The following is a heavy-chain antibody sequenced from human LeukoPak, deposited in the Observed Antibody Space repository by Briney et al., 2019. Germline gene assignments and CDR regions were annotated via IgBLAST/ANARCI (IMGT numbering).Heavy chain of an antibody. D-gene: IGHD5-18*01. V-gene: IGHV3-30*04. CDR1: GFTFSSYA. J-gene: IGHJ4*02. CDR3: AREGYSYGIYYFDY. CDR2: ISYDGSNK. Sequence: GGSLRLSCAASGFTFSSYAMHWVRQAPGKGLEWVAVISYDGSNKYYADSVKGRFTISRDNSKNTLYLQMNSLRAEDTAVYYCAREGYSYGIYYFDYWGQGALVTVSS.